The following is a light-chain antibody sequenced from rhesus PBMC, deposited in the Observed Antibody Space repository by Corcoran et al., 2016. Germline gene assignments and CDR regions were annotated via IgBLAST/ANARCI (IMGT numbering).Light chain of an antibody. CDR1: ENVNNY. CDR3: QHNYGTPLT. J-gene: IGKJ4*01. CDR2: KAS. V-gene: IGKV1-74*01. Sequence: DIQMTQSPSSLSASVGDRVTITCRTSENVNNYLNWYQQKPGKALKLLIYKASTLQSGVPSRFSGSGSGTDYTFTLSSLQSEDVATYYCQHNYGTPLTFGGGTKVEIK.